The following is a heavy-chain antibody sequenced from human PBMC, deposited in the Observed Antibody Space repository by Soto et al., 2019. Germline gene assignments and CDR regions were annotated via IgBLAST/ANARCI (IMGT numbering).Heavy chain of an antibody. CDR3: ARDYGGSGRFDY. Sequence: EVQLVESGGALVRPGGSLGLSWSAPGLTFSSNYMTWFRKAPGKGLEWVSVFLTDGSTYKADSVKGRFTISRDNTNNTLYLQMNSLRAEDTAVYYCARDYGGSGRFDYWGQGTLVTVSS. D-gene: IGHD4-17*01. CDR2: FLTDGST. V-gene: IGHV3-66*01. CDR1: GLTFSSNY. J-gene: IGHJ4*02.